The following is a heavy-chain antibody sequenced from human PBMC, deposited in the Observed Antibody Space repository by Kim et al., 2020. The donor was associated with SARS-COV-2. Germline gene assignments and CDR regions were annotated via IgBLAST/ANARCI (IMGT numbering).Heavy chain of an antibody. CDR2: IYTSGST. CDR3: ERDGYSSSWEPYYYYGMDV. CDR1: GGSISSYY. V-gene: IGHV4-4*07. Sequence: SETLSLTCTVSGGSISSYYWSWIRQPAGKGLEWIGRIYTSGSTNYNPSLKSRVTMSVDKSKNQFSLKLSSVTAADTAVYYCERDGYSSSWEPYYYYGMDVWGQGTTVTVSS. J-gene: IGHJ6*02. D-gene: IGHD6-13*01.